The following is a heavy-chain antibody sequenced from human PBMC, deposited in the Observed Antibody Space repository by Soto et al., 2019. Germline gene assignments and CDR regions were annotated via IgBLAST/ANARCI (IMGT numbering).Heavy chain of an antibody. CDR2: IRAYNGYI. J-gene: IGHJ4*02. CDR1: GYTFTSYG. D-gene: IGHD6-19*01. Sequence: QVQLVQSGAEVKKPGASVKVSCKASGYTFTSYGISWVRQAPGQGLEWMGWIRAYNGYINYAQKFQGRVTVTTDTSTSTAYMELRSLISDDTAVYYCARASDGYRSGWYVGYFDYWGQGTLVTVSS. V-gene: IGHV1-18*04. CDR3: ARASDGYRSGWYVGYFDY.